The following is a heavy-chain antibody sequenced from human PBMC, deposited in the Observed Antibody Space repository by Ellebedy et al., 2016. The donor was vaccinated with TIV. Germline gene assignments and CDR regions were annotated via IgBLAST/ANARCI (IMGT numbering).Heavy chain of an antibody. CDR2: IDPSDSHT. J-gene: IGHJ3*02. Sequence: PGGSLRLSCKGSGYSFTSYWISWVRQMPGKGLEWMGRIDPRRIDPSDSHTTYSPSFQGQITMSVDKPIRTAYLQWSSLKASDSAIYYCARHPSGYTGYSYVFDIWGQGTMVTVSS. CDR1: GYSFTSYW. D-gene: IGHD1-26*01. CDR3: ARHPSGYTGYSYVFDI. V-gene: IGHV5-10-1*04.